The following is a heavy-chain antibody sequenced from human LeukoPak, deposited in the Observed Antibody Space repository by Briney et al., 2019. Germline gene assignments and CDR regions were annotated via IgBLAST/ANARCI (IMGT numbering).Heavy chain of an antibody. Sequence: PGGSLRLSCTASGFTFGDYAMSWVRQAPGKGLEWVSFIRSKAYGGTTEYAASVKGRFTISRDDSKSIAYLQMNSLKTEDTAVYYCTRVVPRAAIYDYWGQGTLVTVSS. CDR2: IRSKAYGGTT. D-gene: IGHD2-2*01. V-gene: IGHV3-49*04. CDR1: GFTFGDYA. J-gene: IGHJ4*02. CDR3: TRVVPRAAIYDY.